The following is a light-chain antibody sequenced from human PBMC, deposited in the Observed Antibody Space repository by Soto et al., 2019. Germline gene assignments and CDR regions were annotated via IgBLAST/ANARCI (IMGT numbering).Light chain of an antibody. CDR3: VLDMGSSIL. CDR2: STN. V-gene: IGLV8-61*01. J-gene: IGLJ2*01. Sequence: QTVVTQEPSFSVSPGGTVTLTCGLSSGSVTTSYYPSWYQQTPGQAPRTLIYSTNTRSSGVTDRFSCSILGNKAALTISGAKSDDECDYCCVLDMGSSILFFGGTELAVL. CDR1: SGSVTTSYY.